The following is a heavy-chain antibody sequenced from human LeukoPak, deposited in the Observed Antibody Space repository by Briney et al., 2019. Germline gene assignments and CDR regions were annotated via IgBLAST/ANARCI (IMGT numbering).Heavy chain of an antibody. V-gene: IGHV1-18*01. CDR3: AGTRDSSGYYPNYFDY. J-gene: IGHJ4*02. CDR2: ISAYNGNT. Sequence: ASVKVSCKASGYTFTSYGISWVRQAPGQGLEWMGWISAYNGNTNYAQKLQGRVTMTTDTSTSTAYMELRSLRSDDTAVYYCAGTRDSSGYYPNYFDYWGQGTLVTVSS. CDR1: GYTFTSYG. D-gene: IGHD3-22*01.